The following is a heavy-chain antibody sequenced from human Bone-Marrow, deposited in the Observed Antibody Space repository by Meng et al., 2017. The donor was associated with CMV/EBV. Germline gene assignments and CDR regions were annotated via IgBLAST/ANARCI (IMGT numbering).Heavy chain of an antibody. CDR1: GFTFSSYW. V-gene: IGHV3-7*01. CDR2: IKQDGSEK. CDR3: ARDLVRHQLLYYYGMDV. D-gene: IGHD2-2*01. J-gene: IGHJ6*01. Sequence: GGSLRLSCAASGFTFSSYWMSWVRQAPGKGLEWVANIKQDGSEKYYVDSVKGRFTISRDNAKNSLYLQMNSLRAEDTAVYYCARDLVRHQLLYYYGMDVWGQGTTVNGSS.